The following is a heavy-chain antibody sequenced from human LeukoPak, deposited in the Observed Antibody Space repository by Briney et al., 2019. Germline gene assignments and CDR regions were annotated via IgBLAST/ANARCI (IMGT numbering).Heavy chain of an antibody. V-gene: IGHV4-61*01. CDR3: ASLSTVTQGYFAS. D-gene: IGHD4-17*01. CDR1: GASVSSSTSY. Sequence: PSETLSLTCTVSGASVSSSTSYGSWIRQPPGKGLEWIGYIYYTGSTNYNPSLKGRLTISVDASKNQFSLKLSSVTATDTAVYYCASLSTVTQGYFASWGQGTLVTVSS. J-gene: IGHJ4*02. CDR2: IYYTGST.